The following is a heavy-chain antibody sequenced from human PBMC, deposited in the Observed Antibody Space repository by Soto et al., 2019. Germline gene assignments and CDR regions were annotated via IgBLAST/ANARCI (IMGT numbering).Heavy chain of an antibody. V-gene: IGHV3-23*01. D-gene: IGHD6-19*01. Sequence: GGSLRLSCAASRFIFSGYAMSWVRQAPGKGLEWVSGLSGSGGNTFYADSVKGRFTISRDNSKNTLYLQMNSLRAEDTAVYYCAKDFRGIAVRPSFDYWGQGTLVTVSS. CDR2: LSGSGGNT. CDR1: RFIFSGYA. CDR3: AKDFRGIAVRPSFDY. J-gene: IGHJ4*02.